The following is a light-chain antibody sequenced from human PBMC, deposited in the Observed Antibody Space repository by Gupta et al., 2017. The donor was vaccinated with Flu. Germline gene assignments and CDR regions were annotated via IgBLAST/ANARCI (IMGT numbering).Light chain of an antibody. Sequence: HSALTQPASVSGSPGPSISISCTGSSSDVGRYNLVSWYQQPPGKAPRLIIYEGTKRPSGVSNRFSGSKSGNTASLTISGLQAEDEADYFCCSHAGSSTFVFGSGTWVTVL. CDR3: CSHAGSSTFV. CDR1: SSDVGRYNL. CDR2: EGT. V-gene: IGLV2-23*03. J-gene: IGLJ1*01.